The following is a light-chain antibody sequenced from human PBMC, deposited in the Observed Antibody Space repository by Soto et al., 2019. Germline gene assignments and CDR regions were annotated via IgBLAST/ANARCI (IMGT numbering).Light chain of an antibody. CDR1: QGVGSN. Sequence: EVVMTQSPATLSVSPGDGAALSCRASQGVGSNLAWYQQKPDQAPRLLVYGASTRASGVPARFSGSGSGTEFTLTISSLGSEDFAVYYCQQYNKWPLTFGQGTKVEIK. J-gene: IGKJ1*01. V-gene: IGKV3-15*01. CDR2: GAS. CDR3: QQYNKWPLT.